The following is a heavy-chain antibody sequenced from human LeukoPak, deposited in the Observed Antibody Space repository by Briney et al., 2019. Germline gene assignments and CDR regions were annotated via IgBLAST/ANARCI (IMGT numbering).Heavy chain of an antibody. CDR3: ADLEGWRGY. V-gene: IGHV3-48*02. D-gene: IGHD3-3*01. CDR1: GFIFSSYH. CDR2: ISSSSSTI. J-gene: IGHJ4*02. Sequence: GGSLRLSCAASGFIFSSYHMNWVRQAPGKGLEWVSYISSSSSTIHYADSVKGRLTISRDNAKNSLYLQMNSLRDEDTAVYYCADLEGWRGYWGEGTLVTVSS.